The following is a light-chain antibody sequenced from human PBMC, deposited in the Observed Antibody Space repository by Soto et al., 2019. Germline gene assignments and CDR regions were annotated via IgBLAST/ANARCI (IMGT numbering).Light chain of an antibody. CDR1: GSDAGTYNL. Sequence: QSVLTQPASVSGSPGQSITISCTVTGSDAGTYNLVSWYQQHPGKAPKLVIFEGNKRPSGVSDRFSGSESGITASLTISGLQAEDEADYFCCSYAERSTWDVVFGGGTKLTVL. CDR3: CSYAERSTWDVV. J-gene: IGLJ2*01. CDR2: EGN. V-gene: IGLV2-23*01.